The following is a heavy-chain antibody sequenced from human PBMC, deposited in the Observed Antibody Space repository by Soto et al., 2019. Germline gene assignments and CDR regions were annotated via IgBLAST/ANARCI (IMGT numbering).Heavy chain of an antibody. CDR1: GFTFSSYS. CDR2: ISSSSSYI. D-gene: IGHD4-4*01. J-gene: IGHJ6*02. CDR3: ARALYSKKVACMDV. V-gene: IGHV3-21*01. Sequence: EVQLVESGGGLVKPGGSLRLSCAASGFTFSSYSMNWVRQAPGKGLEWVSSISSSSSYIYYADSVKGRFTISRDNAKNSLYLQMNSLRAEDTAVYYCARALYSKKVACMDVWGQGTTVTVSS.